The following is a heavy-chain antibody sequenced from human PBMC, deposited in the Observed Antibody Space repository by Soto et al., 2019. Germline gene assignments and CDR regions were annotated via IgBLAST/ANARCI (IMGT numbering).Heavy chain of an antibody. Sequence: GGSLRLSCAASGFTFSSYSMNWVRQAPGKGLEWVSYISSSSSTIYYADSVKGRFTISRDNAKNSLYLQMNSLRAEDTAEYYCAREGYSSGWFFDYWGQGTLVTVSS. CDR1: GFTFSSYS. CDR2: ISSSSSTI. V-gene: IGHV3-48*01. D-gene: IGHD6-19*01. CDR3: AREGYSSGWFFDY. J-gene: IGHJ4*02.